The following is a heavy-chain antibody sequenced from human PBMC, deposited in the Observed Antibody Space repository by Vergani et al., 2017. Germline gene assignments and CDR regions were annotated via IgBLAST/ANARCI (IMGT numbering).Heavy chain of an antibody. CDR1: GYTLNNYG. CDR2: INTNTGKP. D-gene: IGHD2-21*02. Sequence: QVQLVQSGSELRKPGASVKVSCKASGYTLNNYGLNWARQAPGQGLEWMGWINTNTGKPMYAPAFTGRFVFSLDTAVNTAYLQINNLRPDDTAVYFCARGDRWGLRVTARWDYWGQGTLVTVSS. CDR3: ARGDRWGLRVTARWDY. J-gene: IGHJ4*02. V-gene: IGHV7-4-1*02.